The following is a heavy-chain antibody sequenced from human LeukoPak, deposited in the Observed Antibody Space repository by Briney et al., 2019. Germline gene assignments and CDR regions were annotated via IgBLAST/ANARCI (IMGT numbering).Heavy chain of an antibody. CDR3: ARGGPYTLNWFDP. CDR2: ISYDGSNK. J-gene: IGHJ5*02. CDR1: GFTVSSNY. Sequence: PGGSLRLSCAASGFTVSSNYMSWVRQAPGKGLEWVAVISYDGSNKYYADSVKGRFTISRDNSKNTLYLQMNSLRAEDTAVYYCARGGPYTLNWFDPWGQGTLVTVSS. V-gene: IGHV3-30*03.